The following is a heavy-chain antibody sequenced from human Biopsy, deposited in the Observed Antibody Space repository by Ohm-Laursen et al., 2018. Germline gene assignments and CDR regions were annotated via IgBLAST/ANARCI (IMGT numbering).Heavy chain of an antibody. CDR3: ARADPPLFYYGSGSSNWFDP. D-gene: IGHD3-10*01. CDR1: GYTFTSYE. V-gene: IGHV1-8*01. J-gene: IGHJ5*02. Sequence: ASVKVSCKVSGYTFTSYEINWVRQATGQGLEWMGWMNPDSGNTGYAQNFQGRVTMTRNTSISTAYMELSSLRSEDTAVYFCARADPPLFYYGSGSSNWFDPWGQGTLVTVSS. CDR2: MNPDSGNT.